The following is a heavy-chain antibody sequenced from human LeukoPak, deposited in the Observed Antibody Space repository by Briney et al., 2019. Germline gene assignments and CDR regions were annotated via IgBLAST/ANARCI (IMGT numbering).Heavy chain of an antibody. J-gene: IGHJ1*01. CDR3: AKDDAWGRFQY. CDR1: GFTFSRYW. D-gene: IGHD3-16*01. Sequence: GGSLRLSCAASGFTFSRYWMTWVRQAPGKGLEWVANIKQDGSEKYYVDSVKGQFTISRDNFKNTVYLQMNSLRGEDTAVYYCAKDDAWGRFQYWGQGTLVTVSS. V-gene: IGHV3-7*03. CDR2: IKQDGSEK.